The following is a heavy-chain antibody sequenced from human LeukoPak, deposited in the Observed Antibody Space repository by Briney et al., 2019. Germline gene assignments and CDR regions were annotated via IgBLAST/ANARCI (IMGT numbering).Heavy chain of an antibody. CDR3: AKEYDLWHEQGNWFDT. CDR1: GFSFNTYS. Sequence: GGSLRLSCTTSGFSFNTYSMSWVRQAPGKGLEWVSAINDDTPYYTYSVKGRFTVSIDNARDTLYLHLNSLRAEDTAIYYCAKEYDLWHEQGNWFDTWGQGVLVTVSS. D-gene: IGHD3-3*01. J-gene: IGHJ5*02. V-gene: IGHV3-23*01. CDR2: INDDTP.